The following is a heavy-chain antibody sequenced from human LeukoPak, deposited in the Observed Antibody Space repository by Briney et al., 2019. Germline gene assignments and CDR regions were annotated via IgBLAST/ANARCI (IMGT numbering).Heavy chain of an antibody. V-gene: IGHV3-23*01. CDR1: GFTFSSYA. J-gene: IGHJ4*02. CDR3: AKSGGSYYVGYFDY. CDR2: ISGSSGST. Sequence: GGSLRLSCAASGFTFSSYAMSWVRKAPGKGLEWGSAISGSSGSTYYADSVKGRFTISRDNSKNTLYLQMNSLRAEDTAVYYCAKSGGSYYVGYFDYWGQGTLVTVSS. D-gene: IGHD1-26*01.